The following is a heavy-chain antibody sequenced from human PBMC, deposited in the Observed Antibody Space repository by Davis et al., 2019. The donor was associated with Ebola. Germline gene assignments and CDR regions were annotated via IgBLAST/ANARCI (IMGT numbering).Heavy chain of an antibody. CDR1: GGSFSGYY. D-gene: IGHD5-12*01. CDR3: ARGRYSGYDLRYYYYYGMDV. CDR2: INHSGST. Sequence: MLGGSLRLSCAVYGGSFSGYYWSWIRQPPGKGLEWIGEINHSGSTNYNPSLKSRVTISVDTSKNQFSLKLSSVTAADTAVYYCARGRYSGYDLRYYYYYGMDVWGQGTTVTVSS. J-gene: IGHJ6*02. V-gene: IGHV4-34*01.